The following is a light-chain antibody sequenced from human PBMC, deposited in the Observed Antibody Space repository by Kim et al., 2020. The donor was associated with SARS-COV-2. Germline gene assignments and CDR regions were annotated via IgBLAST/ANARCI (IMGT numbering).Light chain of an antibody. Sequence: SSELTQDPAVSVALGQTVRITCQGDSLRTYYASWYQQKPGQAPVLVIYGKNNRPSGIPDRFSGSGNTASLTITGAQAEDEADYYCNSRDTSGNHLVFGGGTQLTVL. V-gene: IGLV3-19*01. CDR1: SLRTYY. CDR2: GKN. CDR3: NSRDTSGNHLV. J-gene: IGLJ2*01.